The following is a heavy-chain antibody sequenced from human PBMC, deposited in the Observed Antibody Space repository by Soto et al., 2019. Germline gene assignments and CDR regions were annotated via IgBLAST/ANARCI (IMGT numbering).Heavy chain of an antibody. V-gene: IGHV3-53*01. CDR3: ARGGYSRSWAPLDS. D-gene: IGHD6-13*01. CDR1: GFTVSSNY. CDR2: IYSCVST. J-gene: IGHJ5*01. Sequence: GSPGLSCAAPGFTVSSNYMSWVRQAPGKGLEWVSVIYSCVSTYYADSVKGRFTIYRDNSKNTLYLQMNSLRAEDTAVYCCARGGYSRSWAPLDSSGKGILVNVSA.